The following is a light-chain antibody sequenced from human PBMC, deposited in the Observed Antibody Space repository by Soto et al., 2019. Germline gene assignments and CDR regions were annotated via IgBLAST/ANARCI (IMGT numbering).Light chain of an antibody. J-gene: IGKJ3*01. Sequence: EIVLTQSPGTLSLSPGERATLSCRASQSVSSNYLAWYQQKPGQAPRLLIYGASSRATGIPDRFSGSGSGTAFTLIISRLEPEDSAVFYCHQYGSSPFTFGPGTKVDIK. CDR1: QSVSSNY. V-gene: IGKV3-20*01. CDR2: GAS. CDR3: HQYGSSPFT.